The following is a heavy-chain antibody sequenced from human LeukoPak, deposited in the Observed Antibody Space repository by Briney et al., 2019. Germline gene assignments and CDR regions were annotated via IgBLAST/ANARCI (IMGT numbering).Heavy chain of an antibody. CDR1: GFTFSSYE. V-gene: IGHV3-48*03. CDR2: ISSSITSI. J-gene: IGHJ6*02. D-gene: IGHD1-14*01. CDR3: ARAPRRDNPHMDV. Sequence: PGGSLRLSCAASGFTFSSYEMNWVRRAPGKGLEWVSYISSSITSIYYADSVKGRFTISRDNAKNSLYLQMNRLRAEDTAVYYCARAPRRDNPHMDVWGQGTTVTVSS.